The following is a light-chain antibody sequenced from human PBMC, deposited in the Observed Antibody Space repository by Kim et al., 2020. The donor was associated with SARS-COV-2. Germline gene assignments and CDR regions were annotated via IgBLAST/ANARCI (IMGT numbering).Light chain of an antibody. J-gene: IGKJ5*01. CDR3: QQYNNLQAIT. CDR1: QDIRKF. Sequence: SVGASVTSTCQASQDIRKFLNWYQHKPGKAPELLISDASTLRTGVPSRFSGSASGTHFTFTISNLQPEDIATYYCQQYNNLQAITFGQGTRLEIK. V-gene: IGKV1-33*01. CDR2: DAS.